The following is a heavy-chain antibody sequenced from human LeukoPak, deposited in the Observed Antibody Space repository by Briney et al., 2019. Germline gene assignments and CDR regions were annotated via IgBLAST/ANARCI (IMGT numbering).Heavy chain of an antibody. D-gene: IGHD3-16*01. V-gene: IGHV3-48*04. CDR1: GFTFSSYS. CDR3: SRGRLFGDY. CDR2: ISGSGGSI. Sequence: GGSLRLSCAASGFTFSSYSMNWVRQAPGKGLEWVSYISGSGGSIYYTDSVKGRFTISRDNAKNSLFPQMNSLRAEDTAVYYCSRGRLFGDYWGQGALVTVSS. J-gene: IGHJ4*02.